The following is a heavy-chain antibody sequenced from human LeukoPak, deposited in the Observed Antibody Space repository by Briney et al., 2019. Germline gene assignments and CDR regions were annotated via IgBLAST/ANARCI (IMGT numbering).Heavy chain of an antibody. V-gene: IGHV3-23*01. Sequence: PGGSLGLSCAASGFTFSSYAMSWVRQAPGKGLEWVSAISGSGGSTYYADSVKGRFTISRDNSKNTLYLQMNSLRAEDTAVYYCAKVRAYDFWSGYKGLIDYWGQGTLVTVSS. CDR3: AKVRAYDFWSGYKGLIDY. CDR1: GFTFSSYA. J-gene: IGHJ4*02. D-gene: IGHD3-3*01. CDR2: ISGSGGST.